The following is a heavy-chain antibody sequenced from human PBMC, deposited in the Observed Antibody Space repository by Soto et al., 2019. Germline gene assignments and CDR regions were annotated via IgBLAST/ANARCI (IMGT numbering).Heavy chain of an antibody. CDR2: IYHSGST. CDR3: ARERGAGTYQGFDY. J-gene: IGHJ4*02. CDR1: GGSISSNNW. V-gene: IGHV4-4*02. Sequence: QVQLQESGPGLVKPSGTLSLTCAVSGGSISSNNWWHWVRQPPGKGLEWIGEIYHSGSTNYSPSLKSRVTMSVAQSKNQFSLSLRSVTAADTAVYYCARERGAGTYQGFDYWGQGTLVTVSS. D-gene: IGHD1-26*01.